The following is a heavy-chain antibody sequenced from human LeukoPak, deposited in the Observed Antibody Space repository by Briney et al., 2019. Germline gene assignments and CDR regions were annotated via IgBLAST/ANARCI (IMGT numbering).Heavy chain of an antibody. Sequence: SETLSLTCTVSGGSISSGGYYWSWIRQPAGKGLEWIGRIYTSGSTNYNPSLKSRVTMSVDTSKNQFSLKLSSVTAADTAVYYCARDICLGSTSCYTGYYYYGMDVWGQGTTVTVSS. D-gene: IGHD2-2*02. CDR3: ARDICLGSTSCYTGYYYYGMDV. J-gene: IGHJ6*02. CDR2: IYTSGST. CDR1: GGSISSGGYY. V-gene: IGHV4-61*02.